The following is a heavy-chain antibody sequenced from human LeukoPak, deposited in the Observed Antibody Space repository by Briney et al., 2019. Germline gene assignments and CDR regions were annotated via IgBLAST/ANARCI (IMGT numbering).Heavy chain of an antibody. Sequence: SGPTLVKPTQTLTLPCTFSGFSLSTSGVGVGWIRQPPGKALEWLALIYWDDDKRYSPSLKSRLTITKDTSKNQVVLTMTNMDPVDTATYYCARRLKGRWELDAFDIWGQGTMVTVSS. V-gene: IGHV2-5*02. CDR3: ARRLKGRWELDAFDI. J-gene: IGHJ3*02. CDR1: GFSLSTSGVG. D-gene: IGHD1-26*01. CDR2: IYWDDDK.